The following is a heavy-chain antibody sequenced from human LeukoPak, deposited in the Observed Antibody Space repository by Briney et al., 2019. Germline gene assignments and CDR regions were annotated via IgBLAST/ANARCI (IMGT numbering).Heavy chain of an antibody. J-gene: IGHJ4*02. D-gene: IGHD1-14*01. Sequence: PGGPLRLSCAASGFTFSNYWMHWVRQVPGKGLVWVSRINPGGSSTTYADSVRGRFTISRDNAKNTLYLQMDSLRAEDTGVYYCARSNQADDYWGQGTLVTVSS. CDR3: ARSNQADDY. CDR1: GFTFSNYW. V-gene: IGHV3-74*01. CDR2: INPGGSST.